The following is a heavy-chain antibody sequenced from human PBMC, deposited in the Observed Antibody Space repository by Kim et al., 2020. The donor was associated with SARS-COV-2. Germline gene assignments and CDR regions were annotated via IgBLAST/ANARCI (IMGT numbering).Heavy chain of an antibody. Sequence: SETLSLTCTVSGGSISSSSYYWGWIRQPPGKGLEWIGSIYYSGSTYYNPSLKSRVTISVDTSKNQFSLKLSSVTAADTAVYYCARLWPEIQLWSNYYYYGMDVWGQGTTVTVSS. J-gene: IGHJ6*02. CDR3: ARLWPEIQLWSNYYYYGMDV. CDR1: GGSISSSSYY. V-gene: IGHV4-39*01. CDR2: IYYSGST. D-gene: IGHD5-18*01.